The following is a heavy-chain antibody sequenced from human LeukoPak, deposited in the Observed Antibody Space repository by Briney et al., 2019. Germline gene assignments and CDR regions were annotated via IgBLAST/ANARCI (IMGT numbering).Heavy chain of an antibody. CDR1: GGSFSGYY. D-gene: IGHD4-11*01. CDR2: INHSGST. Sequence: SETLSLTCAVYGGSFSGYYWSWIRQPPGKGLEWIGEINHSGSTNYNPSLKSRVIISVDTSKNQFSLKLSSVTAADTAVYYCARSKREFDYWGQGTLVTVSS. J-gene: IGHJ4*02. CDR3: ARSKREFDY. V-gene: IGHV4-34*01.